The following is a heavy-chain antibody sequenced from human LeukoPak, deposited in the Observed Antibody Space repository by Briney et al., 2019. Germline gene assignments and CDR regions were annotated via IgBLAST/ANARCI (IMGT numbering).Heavy chain of an antibody. CDR3: AKVGSGGSFDY. Sequence: PGGSLRLSCAASGFTFRSYNMNWVRQAPGKGLEWVSYISSSSGTIYYADSVKGRFTISRDNAKNSLYPQMNSLRAEDTAVYYCAKVGSGGSFDYWGQGTLVTVSS. V-gene: IGHV3-48*04. CDR1: GFTFRSYN. J-gene: IGHJ4*02. D-gene: IGHD2-15*01. CDR2: ISSSSGTI.